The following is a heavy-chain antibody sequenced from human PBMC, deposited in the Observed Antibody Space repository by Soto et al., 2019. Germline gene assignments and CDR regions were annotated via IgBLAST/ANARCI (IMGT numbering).Heavy chain of an antibody. CDR2: IYHSGST. J-gene: IGHJ5*02. CDR3: ARDPREQQLVRGGWFDP. V-gene: IGHV4-4*02. CDR1: SGSISSSNW. Sequence: SETLSLTCAVSSGSISSSNWWSWVRQPPGKGLEWIGEIYHSGSTNYNPSLKSRVTISVDKSKNQFSLKLSSVTAADTAVYYCARDPREQQLVRGGWFDPWGQGTLVTVSS. D-gene: IGHD6-13*01.